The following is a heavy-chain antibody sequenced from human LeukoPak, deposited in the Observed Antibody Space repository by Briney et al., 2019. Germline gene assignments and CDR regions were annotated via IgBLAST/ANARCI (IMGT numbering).Heavy chain of an antibody. CDR3: AKASGTTSPFYY. CDR1: GFTFDDYA. CDR2: ISWNSGSI. J-gene: IGHJ4*02. D-gene: IGHD1-7*01. V-gene: IGHV3-9*01. Sequence: SRSLRLSCAASGFTFDDYAMHWVRQAPGKGLEWVSGISWNSGSIGYADSVKGRFTISRDNAKNSLYLQMNSLRAEDTALYYCAKASGTTSPFYYWGQGTLVTVSS.